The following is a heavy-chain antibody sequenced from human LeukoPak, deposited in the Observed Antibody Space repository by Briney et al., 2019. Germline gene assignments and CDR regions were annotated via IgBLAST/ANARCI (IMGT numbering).Heavy chain of an antibody. J-gene: IGHJ4*02. V-gene: IGHV3-48*04. CDR2: ISSSDNTI. Sequence: GGSLRLSCAASGFTFSSYWMSWVRQAPGKGLEWVSYISSSDNTIYYADSVKGRFTISRDNANNSLYLQMNSLRAEDTAVYYCARDINWVGGYWGQGTLVTVSS. D-gene: IGHD7-27*01. CDR3: ARDINWVGGY. CDR1: GFTFSSYW.